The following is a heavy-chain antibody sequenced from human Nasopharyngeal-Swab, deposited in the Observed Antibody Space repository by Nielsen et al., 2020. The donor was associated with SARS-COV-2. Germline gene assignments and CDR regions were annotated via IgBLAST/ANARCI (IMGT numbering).Heavy chain of an antibody. CDR2: IRQDGGEK. D-gene: IGHD3-22*01. V-gene: IGHV3-7*03. CDR1: GFTFSSYW. J-gene: IGHJ4*02. Sequence: GESLKISCAASGFTFSSYWMSWVRQAPGKGLEWVANIRQDGGEKYYVDSVKGRFTISRDNAKNSLYLQMNSLRAEDTAVYYCATSSGLVGYWGQGTLVTVSS. CDR3: ATSSGLVGY.